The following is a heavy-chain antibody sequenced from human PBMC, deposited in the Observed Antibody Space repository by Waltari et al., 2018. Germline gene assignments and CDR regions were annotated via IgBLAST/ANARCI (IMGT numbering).Heavy chain of an antibody. CDR1: AGSISSSSYY. Sequence: QLQLQESGPGLVTPSESLSLTCTVSAGSISSSSYYLYWIRQPPGRGLEWIGSIYYSGSTYYNPSLKSRVTISVDTSKNQFSLKLSSVTAADTAVYYCARGVVGATVGWFDPWGQGTLVTVSS. J-gene: IGHJ5*02. V-gene: IGHV4-39*07. CDR2: IYYSGST. CDR3: ARGVVGATVGWFDP. D-gene: IGHD1-26*01.